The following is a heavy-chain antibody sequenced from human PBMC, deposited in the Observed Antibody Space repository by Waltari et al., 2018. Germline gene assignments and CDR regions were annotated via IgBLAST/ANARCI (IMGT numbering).Heavy chain of an antibody. V-gene: IGHV3-48*03. Sequence: EVQLVESGGQLVQPGGSLRLSFAAPGFILSAYEMNWVSQAPGKGLEWLSFIGIGGSYLFYADSVKGRFTIYRDDAENSVYLQMDSLRVEDTAVYYWARDESGDVDFDYWGQGTLVTVSS. CDR1: GFILSAYE. D-gene: IGHD5-12*01. CDR2: IGIGGSYL. CDR3: ARDESGDVDFDY. J-gene: IGHJ4*02.